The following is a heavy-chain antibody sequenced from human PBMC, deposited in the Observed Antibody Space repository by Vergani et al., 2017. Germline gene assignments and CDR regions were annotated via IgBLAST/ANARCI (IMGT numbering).Heavy chain of an antibody. CDR3: ATIGYRRWGYYFDY. J-gene: IGHJ4*02. V-gene: IGHV4-4*03. CDR2: ICHTEDT. CDR1: GDSISSNNC. Sequence: QVQLHESGPGLVKPPGTLSLTCAVSGDSISSNNCWTWVRQPPGKGLEWIGEICHTEDTKYSSSLKSRVTVSVDESSNLFSLRLNSVTAADTAVYYCATIGYRRWGYYFDYWGQGILVTVSS. D-gene: IGHD2-2*02.